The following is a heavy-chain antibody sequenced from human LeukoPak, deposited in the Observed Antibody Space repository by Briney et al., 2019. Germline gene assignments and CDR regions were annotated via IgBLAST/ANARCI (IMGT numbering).Heavy chain of an antibody. CDR3: AKLNPSGQKFDY. Sequence: PSGTLSLTCAVSGASISSDNWWGWVRQPPGKGLEWIGEIYHSASTNYNPSLKSRVTVSVDKSKNQFSLKLSSVTAADTAVYYCAKLNPSGQKFDYWGQGILVTVSS. J-gene: IGHJ4*02. V-gene: IGHV4-4*02. CDR2: IYHSAST. CDR1: GASISSDNW. D-gene: IGHD1-26*01.